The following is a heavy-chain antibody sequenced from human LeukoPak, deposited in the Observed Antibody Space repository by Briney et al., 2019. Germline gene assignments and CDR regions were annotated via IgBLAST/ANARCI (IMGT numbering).Heavy chain of an antibody. CDR3: ARSPPRAVAGTTYDY. CDR2: IYTSGST. J-gene: IGHJ4*02. CDR1: GGSISSYY. V-gene: IGHV4-4*07. Sequence: SSETLSLTCTVSGGSISSYYWSWIRQPAGKGLEWIGRIYTSGSTNYNPSLKSRVTISVDTSKNQFSLKLSSVTAADTAVYYCARSPPRAVAGTTYDYWGQGTLVTISS. D-gene: IGHD6-19*01.